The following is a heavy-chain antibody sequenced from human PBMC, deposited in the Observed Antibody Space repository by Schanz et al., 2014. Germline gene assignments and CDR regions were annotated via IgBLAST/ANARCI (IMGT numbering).Heavy chain of an antibody. Sequence: VQLVESGGGVVQPGRSLRLSCAASGFTFSSYGMHWVRQAPGKGLEWVSYISGTTTYTNYADSVKGRFTISRDRFQNTLYLRMSSLRAEDTAVYYCARPRFDYGEVDYWGQGTLVTVSS. J-gene: IGHJ4*02. D-gene: IGHD4-17*01. CDR3: ARPRFDYGEVDY. CDR1: GFTFSSYG. V-gene: IGHV3-21*05. CDR2: ISGTTTYT.